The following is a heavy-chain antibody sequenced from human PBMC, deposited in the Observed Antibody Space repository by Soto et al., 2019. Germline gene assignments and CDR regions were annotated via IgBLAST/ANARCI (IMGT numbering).Heavy chain of an antibody. V-gene: IGHV3-23*01. CDR3: AKVGYSGYDLGPQWLFRFDP. CDR1: GFTFTRYA. D-gene: IGHD5-12*01. J-gene: IGHJ5*02. Sequence: EVQLLDSGGGLVEPGGSLRLSCAASGFTFTRYAMTWVRQAPGKGLEWVSGISGSGDSTYYADSVKGRFTISRDNSMDSLSLQMNSLRAEDTAVYYCAKVGYSGYDLGPQWLFRFDPWGQGTLVTVSS. CDR2: ISGSGDST.